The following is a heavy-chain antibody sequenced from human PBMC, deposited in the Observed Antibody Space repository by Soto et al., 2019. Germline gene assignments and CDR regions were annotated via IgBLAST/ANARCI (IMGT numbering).Heavy chain of an antibody. J-gene: IGHJ5*02. CDR3: ARTRPYDFWSGYYFGWFDP. D-gene: IGHD3-3*01. V-gene: IGHV5-51*01. Sequence: PXESLKISCKGSRYSFTSYWIGWVRQIPGKGLEWMGIIYPGDSDTRYSPSFQGQVTISADKSISTAYLQWSSLKASDTAMYYCARTRPYDFWSGYYFGWFDPWGQGTLVTVSS. CDR2: IYPGDSDT. CDR1: RYSFTSYW.